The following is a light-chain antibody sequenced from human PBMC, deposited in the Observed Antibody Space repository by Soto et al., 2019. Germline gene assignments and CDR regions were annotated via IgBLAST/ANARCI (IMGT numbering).Light chain of an antibody. V-gene: IGLV2-11*01. J-gene: IGLJ1*01. CDR3: CSYAGTYIGYV. CDR2: DVT. CDR1: SSDVGGYNY. Sequence: QSALTQPRSVSGSPGQSVTISCTGTSSDVGGYNYVSWYQQYPGKAPKLMIYDVTKRPSGVPDRFSGSKSGNTASLSTSGLQAEDEADYYCCSYAGTYIGYVFGSGTKVTVL.